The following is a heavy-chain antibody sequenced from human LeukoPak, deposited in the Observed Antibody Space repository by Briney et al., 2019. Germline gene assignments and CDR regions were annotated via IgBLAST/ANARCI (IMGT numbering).Heavy chain of an antibody. CDR2: ISAYNGNT. CDR1: GYTFTSYG. CDR3: ARVHGIGGDYYYFDY. V-gene: IGHV1-18*01. D-gene: IGHD2-21*02. Sequence: ASVRVSCKASGYTFTSYGISWVRQAPGQGLEWMGWISAYNGNTNYAQTLQGRVTMTTDTSTSTAYMELRSLRSDDTAVYYCARVHGIGGDYYYFDYWGQGTLVTVSS. J-gene: IGHJ4*02.